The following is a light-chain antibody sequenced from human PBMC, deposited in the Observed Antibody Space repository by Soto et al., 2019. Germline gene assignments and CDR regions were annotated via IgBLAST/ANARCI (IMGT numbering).Light chain of an antibody. J-gene: IGLJ1*01. CDR3: RRSAGSYTFSV. Sequence: QSVLTQPASVSGSPGQSITISCTGTSSDVESYNLVSWYQQHPGKAPKVMIYDVSKRPSGVPDRFSGSKSGNTASLTLAGLQAEDEADYYYRRSAGSYTFSVFRTGTKVTV. CDR1: SSDVESYNL. V-gene: IGLV2-11*01. CDR2: DVS.